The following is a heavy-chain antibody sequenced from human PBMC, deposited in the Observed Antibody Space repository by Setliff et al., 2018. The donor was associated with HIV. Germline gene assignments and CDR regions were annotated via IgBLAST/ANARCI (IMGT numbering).Heavy chain of an antibody. J-gene: IGHJ4*02. Sequence: GGSLRLSCAASGFTFSDYAMRWVRQAPGEGLEWVAIIWHDGSNQYYADSVKRRFTISRDNSKNTLNLQMNSLRAEDTAVYYCASGYSSSSPRRDYGGQGTLVTVSS. CDR3: ASGYSSSSPRRDY. CDR1: GFTFSDYA. CDR2: IWHDGSNQ. D-gene: IGHD6-6*01. V-gene: IGHV3-33*01.